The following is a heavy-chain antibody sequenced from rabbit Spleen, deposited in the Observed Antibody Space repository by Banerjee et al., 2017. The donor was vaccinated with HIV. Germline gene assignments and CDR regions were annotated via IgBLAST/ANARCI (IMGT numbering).Heavy chain of an antibody. CDR1: GFSFSSSDY. D-gene: IGHD6-1*01. CDR2: INTITGKS. V-gene: IGHV1S45*01. CDR3: ARDQAGYAGYGYTWGL. Sequence: QEQLVESGGGLVQPEGSLTLTCKASGFSFSSSDYMCWVRQAPGKGLEWIACINTITGKSVYASWAKGRFIMSRTSSTTVTLQMTSLTAADTATYFCARDQAGYAGYGYTWGLWGQGTLVTVS. J-gene: IGHJ4*01.